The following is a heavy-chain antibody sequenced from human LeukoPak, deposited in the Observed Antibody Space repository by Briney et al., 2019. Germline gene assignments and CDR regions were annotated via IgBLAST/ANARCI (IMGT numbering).Heavy chain of an antibody. Sequence: SVKGRFTISRDNSKNTVYLHMNGLRAEDTAVYYCATYMQRSPFDYWGQGTLVTVSS. D-gene: IGHD6-25*01. V-gene: IGHV3-23*01. CDR3: ATYMQRSPFDY. J-gene: IGHJ4*02.